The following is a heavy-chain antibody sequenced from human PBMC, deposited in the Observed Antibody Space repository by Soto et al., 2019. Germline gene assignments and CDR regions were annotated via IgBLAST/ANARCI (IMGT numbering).Heavy chain of an antibody. V-gene: IGHV3-74*01. J-gene: IGHJ5*02. CDR2: MNSDGTTT. D-gene: IGHD3-10*01. CDR3: XXXXXXDYWFDP. CDR1: GFTFSSYW. Sequence: EVQLVESGGGLVQPGGSLRLSCAASGFTFSSYWMHWVRQAPGKGLVWVSRMNSDGTTTTYADSVKGRFTISRDNAEXXXXXXXXXXXXXXXXXXXXXXXXXXDYWFDPWGQGTLVTVSS.